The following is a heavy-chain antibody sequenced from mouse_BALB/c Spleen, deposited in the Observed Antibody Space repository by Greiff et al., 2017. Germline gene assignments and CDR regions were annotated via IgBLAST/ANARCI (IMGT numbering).Heavy chain of an antibody. V-gene: IGHV1-14*01. J-gene: IGHJ2*01. CDR3: ARIGTYGTGDY. CDR2: INPYNDGT. D-gene: IGHD2-14*01. CDR1: GYTFTSYV. Sequence: EVQLQQSGPELVKPGASVKMSCKASGYTFTSYVMHWVKQKPGQGLEWIGYINPYNDGTKYNEKFKGKATLTSDKSSSTAYMELSSLTSEDSAVYYCARIGTYGTGDYWGQGTTLTVSS.